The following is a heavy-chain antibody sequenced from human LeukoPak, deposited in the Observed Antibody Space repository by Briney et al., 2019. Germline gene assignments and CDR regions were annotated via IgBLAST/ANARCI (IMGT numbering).Heavy chain of an antibody. J-gene: IGHJ6*03. Sequence: SETLSLTCTVSGGSISSHYWSWIRQPPGKGLEWIGYIYYSGSTNYNPSLKSRVTISVDTSKNQFSLKLSSVTAADTAVYYCARETRIAARRGYYYYYMDVWGKGTTVTVSS. CDR1: GGSISSHY. D-gene: IGHD6-6*01. V-gene: IGHV4-59*11. CDR2: IYYSGST. CDR3: ARETRIAARRGYYYYYMDV.